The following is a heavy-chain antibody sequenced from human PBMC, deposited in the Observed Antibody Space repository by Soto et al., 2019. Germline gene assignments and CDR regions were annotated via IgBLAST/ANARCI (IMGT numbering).Heavy chain of an antibody. CDR1: GGTFSSYS. D-gene: IGHD4-17*01. V-gene: IGHV1-69*06. Sequence: SVKVSCKASGGTFSSYSISWLRHSPGQGLEWMGGIIPIFGTANYAQKFQGRVTITADKSTSTAYMELSSLRSEDTAVYYCARASTVTSYGDFDYWGQGTLVTVSS. J-gene: IGHJ4*02. CDR2: IIPIFGTA. CDR3: ARASTVTSYGDFDY.